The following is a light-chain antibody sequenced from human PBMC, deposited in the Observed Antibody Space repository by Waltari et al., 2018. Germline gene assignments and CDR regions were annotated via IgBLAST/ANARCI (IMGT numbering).Light chain of an antibody. V-gene: IGLV1-40*01. CDR3: QSYDTSLRVV. Sequence: QSVLTQPPSVSGAPGPRVTISSTGSGPNLGAGYDVPWYQQLPRAAPTLLIYGSTSRPLGVPDRFFGSTSGTSASLAITGLQAEDEADYYCQSYDTSLRVVFGGGTKLTVL. CDR1: GPNLGAGYD. CDR2: GST. J-gene: IGLJ2*01.